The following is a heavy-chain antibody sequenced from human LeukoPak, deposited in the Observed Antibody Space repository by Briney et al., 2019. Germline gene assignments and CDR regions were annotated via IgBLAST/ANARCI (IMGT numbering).Heavy chain of an antibody. J-gene: IGHJ4*02. CDR3: ARDMEVVVPAVPDY. V-gene: IGHV3-33*01. CDR1: GISFSAHG. D-gene: IGHD2-2*01. CDR2: IRFDGSNI. Sequence: GRSLRLSCAASGISFSAHGMHWVRQAPGKGLEWVAIIRFDGSNIHYADSVKGRFTISRDNSKNTLYLQMNSLRAEDTAVYYCARDMEVVVPAVPDYWGQGTLVTVSS.